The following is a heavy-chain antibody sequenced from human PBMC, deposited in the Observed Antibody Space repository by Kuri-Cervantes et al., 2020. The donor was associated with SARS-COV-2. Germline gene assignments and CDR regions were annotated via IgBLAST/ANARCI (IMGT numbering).Heavy chain of an antibody. CDR3: AKPLGYSGYDPPDY. Sequence: GGSLRLCCAASGFTCSSHAMIWVRQAPGKGLEWVSSISGSGGATYYADSAKGRFTISRDNSKYTLSLQMNSLRAEDTAVYYCAKPLGYSGYDPPDYWVQGTLVTVSS. CDR1: GFTCSSHA. V-gene: IGHV3-23*01. D-gene: IGHD5-12*01. J-gene: IGHJ4*02. CDR2: ISGSGGAT.